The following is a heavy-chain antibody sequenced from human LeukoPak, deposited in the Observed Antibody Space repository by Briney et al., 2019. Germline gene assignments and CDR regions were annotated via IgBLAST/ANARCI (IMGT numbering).Heavy chain of an antibody. Sequence: PGGSLRLSCAASGFTFDDYAMHWVRQAPGKGLEWVSGISWNSGSIGSADSVKGRFTISRDNAKNSLYLQMNSLRAEDTALYYCAKDNDDILTDGNFDYWGQGTLVTVSS. CDR3: AKDNDDILTDGNFDY. D-gene: IGHD3-9*01. CDR1: GFTFDDYA. V-gene: IGHV3-9*01. CDR2: ISWNSGSI. J-gene: IGHJ4*02.